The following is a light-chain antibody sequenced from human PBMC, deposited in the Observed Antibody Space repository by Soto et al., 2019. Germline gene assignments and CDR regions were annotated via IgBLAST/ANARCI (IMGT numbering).Light chain of an antibody. J-gene: IGKJ1*01. Sequence: DIQMTQSPSTLSASVGDRVTITCRASQSISNWLAWYQQKPGKAPKLLIYDASSLERGVPSRFSGSGSGTEFTLTISSLQPDDFATYYCQQCNGYSRTFGQGTKVEIK. CDR3: QQCNGYSRT. CDR1: QSISNW. CDR2: DAS. V-gene: IGKV1-5*01.